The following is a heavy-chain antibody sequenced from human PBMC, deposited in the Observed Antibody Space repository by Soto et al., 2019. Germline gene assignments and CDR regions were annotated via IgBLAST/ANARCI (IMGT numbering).Heavy chain of an antibody. CDR1: GFSLSSTREA. D-gene: IGHD6-19*01. V-gene: IGHV2-5*02. Sequence: QISWKGSGPTLMKPTQTLTPTCTFAGFSLSSTREAVGWIRQPPGKALEWLALIYWDDDKRYSPFLKSRLTITKDTSKNQVALTMTNMDPVDTATYYCAHSVVAGLGYYFDYWGQGTLVTVSS. CDR2: IYWDDDK. J-gene: IGHJ4*02. CDR3: AHSVVAGLGYYFDY.